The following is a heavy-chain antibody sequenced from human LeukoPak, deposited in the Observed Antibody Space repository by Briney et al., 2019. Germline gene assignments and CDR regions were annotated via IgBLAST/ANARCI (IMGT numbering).Heavy chain of an antibody. V-gene: IGHV3-74*01. CDR2: INGDGSTT. D-gene: IGHD3-10*01. CDR3: AKDMGRWFGELTYFDY. Sequence: PGGSLRLSCAASGFTFSSYWMHWVRQAPGKGLVWVSRINGDGSTTDYADSVKGRFTISRDNAKNTVYLQMNSLRAEDTAVYYCAKDMGRWFGELTYFDYWGQGTLVTVSS. CDR1: GFTFSSYW. J-gene: IGHJ4*02.